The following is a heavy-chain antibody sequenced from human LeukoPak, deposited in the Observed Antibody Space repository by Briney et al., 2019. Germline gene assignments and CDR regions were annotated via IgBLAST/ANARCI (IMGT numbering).Heavy chain of an antibody. J-gene: IGHJ4*02. CDR2: IYSGGNT. D-gene: IGHD2/OR15-2a*01. CDR3: ARRAGEYSHPYDY. CDR1: GLTVSINS. V-gene: IGHV3-53*01. Sequence: GGSLRLSCTVSGLTVSINSMSWVRQAPGKGLEWVSFIYSGGNTHYSDSVKGRFTISRDNSKNTLYLQMNSLRAEDTAVYYCARRAGEYSHPYDYWGQGTLVTVSS.